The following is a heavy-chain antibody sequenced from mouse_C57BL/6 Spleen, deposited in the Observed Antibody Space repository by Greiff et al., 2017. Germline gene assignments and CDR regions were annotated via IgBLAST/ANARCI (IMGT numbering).Heavy chain of an antibody. CDR2: ISDGGSYT. Sequence: EVQLVESGGGLVKPGGSLKLSCAASGFTFSSYAMSWVRQTPEKRLEWVATISDGGSYTYYPDNVKGRFTISRDNAKNNLYLQMSHLKSEDTAMXDCARVPPAGAWFAYWGQGTLVTVSA. V-gene: IGHV5-4*01. CDR3: ARVPPAGAWFAY. CDR1: GFTFSSYA. J-gene: IGHJ3*01.